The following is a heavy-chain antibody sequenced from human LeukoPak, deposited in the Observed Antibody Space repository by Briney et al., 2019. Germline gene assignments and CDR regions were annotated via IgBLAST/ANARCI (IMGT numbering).Heavy chain of an antibody. CDR1: GFTFSSYG. V-gene: IGHV3-33*01. J-gene: IGHJ3*02. Sequence: GGSLRLSCAASGFTFSSYGMHWVRQAPGKGLEWVALIWYDGSRQSYAESVKGRFTISRDDSKNTLYLQMHSLRDEDTAIYYCARNSGNYGRGAFDIWGQGTMVTVSS. CDR3: ARNSGNYGRGAFDI. CDR2: IWYDGSRQ. D-gene: IGHD1-7*01.